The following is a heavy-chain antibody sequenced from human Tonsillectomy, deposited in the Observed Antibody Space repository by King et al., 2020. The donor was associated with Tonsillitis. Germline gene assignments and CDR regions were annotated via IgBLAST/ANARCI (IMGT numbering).Heavy chain of an antibody. Sequence: VQLQESGPGLVKPSQTLSLTCAVSGGSISSGGYSWSWIRQPPGKGLEWIGYIYYSGSTYYNPSLKSRVTISVDTSKNQFSLKLSSVTAADTAVYYCARASYYYDSSGYYEYYFDYWGQGTLVTVSS. J-gene: IGHJ4*02. CDR3: ARASYYYDSSGYYEYYFDY. CDR1: GGSISSGGYS. V-gene: IGHV4-30-4*07. CDR2: IYYSGST. D-gene: IGHD3-22*01.